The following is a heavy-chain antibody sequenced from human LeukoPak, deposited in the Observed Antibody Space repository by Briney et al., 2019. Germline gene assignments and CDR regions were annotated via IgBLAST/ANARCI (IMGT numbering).Heavy chain of an antibody. J-gene: IGHJ6*03. CDR2: MNPNSGNT. CDR1: GYTFTSYD. D-gene: IGHD6-6*01. V-gene: IGHV1-8*03. Sequence: ASVKVSCKASGYTFTSYDIDWVRQATGQGLEWMGWMNPNSGNTGYAQKFQGRVTITRNTSISAAYMELSSLRSEDTAVYYCARRRGSSSPNYYYYYYMDVWGRGTTVTVSS. CDR3: ARRRGSSSPNYYYYYYMDV.